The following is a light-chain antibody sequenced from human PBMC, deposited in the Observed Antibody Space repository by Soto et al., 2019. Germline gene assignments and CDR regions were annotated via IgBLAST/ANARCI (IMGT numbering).Light chain of an antibody. CDR2: DVS. CDR1: TSDAFGYNY. Sequence: QSALTQPASVSGSPGQSITISCTGTTSDAFGYNYVSWYQQHPAKAPKLMISDVSHRPSGVSERYSGSRSGNTSSLTISGLQAEDDSTCFCITYTGRSIAGVFGAGTQLTVL. V-gene: IGLV2-14*01. J-gene: IGLJ3*02. CDR3: ITYTGRSIAGV.